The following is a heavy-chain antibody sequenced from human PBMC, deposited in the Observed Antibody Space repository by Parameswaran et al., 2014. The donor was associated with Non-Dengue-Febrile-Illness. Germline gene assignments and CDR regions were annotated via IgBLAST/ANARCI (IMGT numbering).Heavy chain of an antibody. CDR2: ISISTTNT. J-gene: IGHJ2*01. V-gene: IGHV1-18*01. CDR3: ARGQWYFDV. Sequence: WVRQAPGQGLQWMGWISISTTNTKYAQNLQDRVTMTTDTSTSTAYMELRSLRSDDTAVYYCARGQWYFDVWGRGTLVTVSS.